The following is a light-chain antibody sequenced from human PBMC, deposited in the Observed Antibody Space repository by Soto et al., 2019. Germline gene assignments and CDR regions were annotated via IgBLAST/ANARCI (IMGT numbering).Light chain of an antibody. J-gene: IGLJ2*01. CDR2: EVN. CDR1: SSDVGAYKF. CDR3: SSYGGRSNLV. V-gene: IGLV2-8*01. Sequence: QSALTQPPSASGSPGQSVTISCTGTSSDVGAYKFVSWYQLHPGKAPKLMIYEVNVRPSGVPDRFSGSKSGNTASLTVSGLQVEDEADYYCSSYGGRSNLVFGGGTK.